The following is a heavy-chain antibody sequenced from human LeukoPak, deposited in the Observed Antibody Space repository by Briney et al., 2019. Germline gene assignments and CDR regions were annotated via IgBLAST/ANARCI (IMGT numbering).Heavy chain of an antibody. CDR2: MNPNSGNT. J-gene: IGHJ4*02. D-gene: IGHD3-22*01. Sequence: ASVKVSCKASGYTFTGYYIHWVRQASGQGLEWMGWMNPNSGNTGYAQKFQGRVTMTRNTSISTAYMELSSLRSEDTAVYYCARVYYDSSGYYYGFDYWGQGTLVTVSS. CDR1: GYTFTGYY. V-gene: IGHV1-8*02. CDR3: ARVYYDSSGYYYGFDY.